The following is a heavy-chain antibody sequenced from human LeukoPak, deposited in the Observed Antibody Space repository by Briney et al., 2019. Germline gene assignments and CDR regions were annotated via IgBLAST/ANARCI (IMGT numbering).Heavy chain of an antibody. V-gene: IGHV1-18*01. CDR1: GYTFTSYG. Sequence: ASVRVSCKASGYTFTSYGIIWVRQAPGQGLEWMGWISAYNGNTNYAQRLQGRVTMTTDRSTSTAHMEVRSLRSDDTAVYYCARVLGFRPDTLKGSDYWGQGTMVTVSS. J-gene: IGHJ4*02. CDR3: ARVLGFRPDTLKGSDY. CDR2: ISAYNGNT.